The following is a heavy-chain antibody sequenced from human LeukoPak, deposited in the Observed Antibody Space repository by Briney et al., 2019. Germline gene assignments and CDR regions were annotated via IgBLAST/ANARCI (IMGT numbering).Heavy chain of an antibody. CDR2: ISAYNGNT. D-gene: IGHD2-2*02. V-gene: IGHV1-18*01. CDR1: GYTFTSYG. J-gene: IGHJ6*02. CDR3: ARGYCSGTSCYTGVYYYYYGMDV. Sequence: VASVKVSCKASGYTFTSYGVSWVRQAPGQGLEWMGWISAYNGNTNYAQKFQGRLTMTTDTSTSTAYMEVRSLRSDDTAVYYCARGYCSGTSCYTGVYYYYYGMDVWGQGTTVTVSS.